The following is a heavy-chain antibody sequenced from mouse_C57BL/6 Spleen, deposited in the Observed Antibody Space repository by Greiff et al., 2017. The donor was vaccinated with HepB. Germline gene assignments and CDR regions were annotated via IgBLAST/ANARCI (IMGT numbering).Heavy chain of an antibody. J-gene: IGHJ2*01. D-gene: IGHD2-5*01. CDR1: GFTFSSYA. CDR3: ARERYSTYDIDY. Sequence: EVKLVESGGGLVKPGGSLKLSCAASGFTFSSYAMSWVRQTPEKRLEWVATISDGGSYTYYPDNVKGRFTISRDNAKNTLYLQMIQLKSEDTAMYYCARERYSTYDIDYWGQGTTLTVSS. V-gene: IGHV5-4*01. CDR2: ISDGGSYT.